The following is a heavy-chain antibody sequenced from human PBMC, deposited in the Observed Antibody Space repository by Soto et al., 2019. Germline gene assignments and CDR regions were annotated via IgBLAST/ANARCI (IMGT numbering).Heavy chain of an antibody. CDR2: ISGTGRST. J-gene: IGHJ4*02. D-gene: IGHD6-19*01. Sequence: LRLSCEGSGFTFSNCAMSWVRQAPGKGLEWVSGISGTGRSTFYADSVKDRFTISRDNSKNTVYLEMTSLRAEDTAVYYCAKGNTSGWYFFDHWGQGTLVTVSS. CDR1: GFTFSNCA. CDR3: AKGNTSGWYFFDH. V-gene: IGHV3-23*01.